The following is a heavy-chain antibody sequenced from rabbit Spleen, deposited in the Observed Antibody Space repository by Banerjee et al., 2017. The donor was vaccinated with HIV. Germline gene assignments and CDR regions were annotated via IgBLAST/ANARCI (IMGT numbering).Heavy chain of an antibody. CDR3: ARDLYSSGRGYYDL. CDR1: RIDFTNYG. V-gene: IGHV1S7*01. CDR2: IDPVFGVT. Sequence: QLKEFGGGLVQPGGSLKLSCTASRIDFTNYGITWVRQAPGKGLEWIGYIDPVFGVTDYATWVNGRFTISSHNAQNTLYLQLISLTAADTATYFCARDLYSSGRGYYDLWGQGTLVTVS. D-gene: IGHD1-1*01. J-gene: IGHJ4*01.